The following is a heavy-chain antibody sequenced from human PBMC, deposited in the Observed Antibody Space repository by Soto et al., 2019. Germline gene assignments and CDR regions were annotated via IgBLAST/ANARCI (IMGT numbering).Heavy chain of an antibody. Sequence: XGTLSLTCTVSGGSISSSSYYGGWIRQPPGKGLEWIGSIYYSGSTYYNPSLKSRVTISVDTSKNQFSLKLSSVTAADTAVYYCARTHALTIFGVVSYGMDVWGQGTTVTVSS. V-gene: IGHV4-39*01. CDR1: GGSISSSSYY. D-gene: IGHD3-3*01. J-gene: IGHJ6*02. CDR3: ARTHALTIFGVVSYGMDV. CDR2: IYYSGST.